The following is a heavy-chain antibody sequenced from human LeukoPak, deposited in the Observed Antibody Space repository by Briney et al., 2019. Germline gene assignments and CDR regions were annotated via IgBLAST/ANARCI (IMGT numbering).Heavy chain of an antibody. V-gene: IGHV4-59*08. Sequence: SETLSLTCTVSGDSFSNYYWTWIRQPPGKGLEWIGSIYHSGSTYYNPSLKSRVTISVDTSKNQFSLKLSSVTAADTAVYYCARGSGSYYSGIYDYWGQGTLVTVSS. CDR1: GDSFSNYY. D-gene: IGHD1-26*01. CDR3: ARGSGSYYSGIYDY. J-gene: IGHJ4*02. CDR2: IYHSGST.